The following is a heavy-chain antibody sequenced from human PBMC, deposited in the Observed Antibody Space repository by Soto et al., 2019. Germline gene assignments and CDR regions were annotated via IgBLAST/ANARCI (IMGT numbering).Heavy chain of an antibody. V-gene: IGHV1-69*12. Sequence: QVQLVQSGAEVKKPGSSVKVSCKASGGTFSSYAISWVQQAPGQGLEWMGGIIPIFGTANYAQKFQGRVTITADESTSTAYMELSSLRSEDTAVYYCARDWGCSGGSCYPGSYGMDVWGQGTTVTVSS. J-gene: IGHJ6*02. D-gene: IGHD2-15*01. CDR3: ARDWGCSGGSCYPGSYGMDV. CDR1: GGTFSSYA. CDR2: IIPIFGTA.